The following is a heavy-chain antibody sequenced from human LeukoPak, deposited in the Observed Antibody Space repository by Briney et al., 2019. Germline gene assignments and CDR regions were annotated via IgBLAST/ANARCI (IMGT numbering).Heavy chain of an antibody. CDR3: ARDPRIVGTPLGEAADY. CDR1: GFTFSSYS. J-gene: IGHJ4*02. V-gene: IGHV3-21*01. D-gene: IGHD1-26*01. CDR2: ISSSSSYI. Sequence: GGSLRLSCAASGFTFSSYSMNWVRQAPGKGLEWVSSISSSSSYIYYADSVKGRFTISRDNAKNSLYLQMNSLRAEDTAVYYCARDPRIVGTPLGEAADYWGQGTLVTVSS.